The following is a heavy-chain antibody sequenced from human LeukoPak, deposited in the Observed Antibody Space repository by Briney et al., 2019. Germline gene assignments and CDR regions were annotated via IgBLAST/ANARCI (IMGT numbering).Heavy chain of an antibody. CDR3: ARDLGEKYSSSPERDY. J-gene: IGHJ4*02. D-gene: IGHD6-13*01. V-gene: IGHV3-15*01. Sequence: PGGSLRLSCAASGFTFSNAWMSWVRQAPGKGLEWVGRIKSKTDGGTTEYAAPVKGRFTISRDDSKNTLYLQMNSLRAEDTAVYYCARDLGEKYSSSPERDYWGQGTLVTVSS. CDR1: GFTFSNAW. CDR2: IKSKTDGGTT.